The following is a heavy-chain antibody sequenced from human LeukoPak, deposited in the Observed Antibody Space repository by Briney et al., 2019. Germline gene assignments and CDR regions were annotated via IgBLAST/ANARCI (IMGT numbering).Heavy chain of an antibody. V-gene: IGHV3-23*01. CDR3: AKDRSIGYCSGGSCYSDDY. Sequence: GASLRLSCAASGFTFSSYAMSWVCQAPGKGLEWVSAISGSGGSTYYADSVKGRFTISRDSSKNTLYLQMNSLRAEDTAVYYCAKDRSIGYCSGGSCYSDDYWGQGTLVTVSS. J-gene: IGHJ4*02. CDR1: GFTFSSYA. D-gene: IGHD2-15*01. CDR2: ISGSGGST.